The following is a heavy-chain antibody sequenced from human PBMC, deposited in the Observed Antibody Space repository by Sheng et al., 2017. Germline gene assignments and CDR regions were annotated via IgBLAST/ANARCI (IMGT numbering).Heavy chain of an antibody. J-gene: IGHJ4*02. D-gene: IGHD6-25*01. CDR2: YHLMEEK. CDR1: DYPSVIMA. Sequence: QVQLVESGGGRGPAWEVPRDSPVQPLDYPSVIMACTGSARLQARDWSGWQLYHLMEEKNNYADSVKGRFTISRDNSNNTLYLQMNSLRGEDTAVYFCAKDRAAAGDLNCDYWGQGTLVTVSS. CDR3: AKDRAAAGDLNCDY. V-gene: IGHV3-30*18.